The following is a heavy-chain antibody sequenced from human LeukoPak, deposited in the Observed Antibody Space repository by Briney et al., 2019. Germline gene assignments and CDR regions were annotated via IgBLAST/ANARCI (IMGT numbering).Heavy chain of an antibody. V-gene: IGHV3-30*02. J-gene: IGHJ5*02. CDR2: IRYDGSNK. CDR1: GFTFSSYG. Sequence: GGSLRLSCAASGFTFSSYGMHWVRQAPGKGLEWVAFIRYDGSNKYYADSVKGRFTISRDNSKNTLYLQMNSLRAEDTAVYYCAKDSRYYGSGILNWFDPWGQGTLVTVSS. CDR3: AKDSRYYGSGILNWFDP. D-gene: IGHD3-10*01.